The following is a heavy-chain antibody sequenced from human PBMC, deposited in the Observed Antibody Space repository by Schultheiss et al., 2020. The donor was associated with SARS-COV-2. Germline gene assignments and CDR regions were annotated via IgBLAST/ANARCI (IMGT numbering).Heavy chain of an antibody. J-gene: IGHJ4*02. V-gene: IGHV3-74*01. D-gene: IGHD4-17*01. Sequence: GGSLRLSCAASGFTFKNYWMHWVRQIPGKGLVWVSRINSDGSSTSYADSVKGRFTISRDNAKNTLYLQMNSLRAEDTAVYYCVSDYGDYPDYWGQGTLVTVSS. CDR1: GFTFKNYW. CDR3: VSDYGDYPDY. CDR2: INSDGSST.